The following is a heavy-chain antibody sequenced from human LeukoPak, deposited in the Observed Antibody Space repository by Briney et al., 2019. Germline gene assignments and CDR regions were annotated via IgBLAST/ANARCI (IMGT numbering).Heavy chain of an antibody. Sequence: SETLSLTCTVSGGSISSNSYYWSWIRQPPGKGLEWIGYIYYSGRTNYNPSLKSRVTISVDTSKNQFSLKLSSVTAADTAVYYCARTGPHYYYGMDVWGQGTTVTVSS. CDR3: ARTGPHYYYGMDV. J-gene: IGHJ6*02. D-gene: IGHD3-9*01. CDR2: IYYSGRT. V-gene: IGHV4-61*01. CDR1: GGSISSNSYY.